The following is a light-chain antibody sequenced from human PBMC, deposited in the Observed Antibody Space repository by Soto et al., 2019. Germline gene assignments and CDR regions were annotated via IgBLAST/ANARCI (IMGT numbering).Light chain of an antibody. CDR3: QQYDYVPS. CDR1: QHVGVY. V-gene: IGKV1-33*01. J-gene: IGKJ4*01. CDR2: DTS. Sequence: QLTQTPSSLSASIGDRVTIACQASQHVGVYLNWYQQQPGKPPRVLIYDTSHLETGVPPRFSGSGSGTDFTLTISSLQPEDIATYYCQQYDYVPSFGGGTKV.